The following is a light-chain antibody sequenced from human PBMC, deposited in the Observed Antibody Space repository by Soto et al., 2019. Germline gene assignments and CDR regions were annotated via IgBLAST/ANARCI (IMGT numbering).Light chain of an antibody. Sequence: EIVLTQSPGTLSLSPGARVPLSCRASQSVSSSYLAWYQQKPGQAPRLLIYGASSRATGIPDRFSASASGTDFTLTISRLEPEDFAVYFCQQYGSSPLTFGGGTKVDI. CDR2: GAS. J-gene: IGKJ4*01. CDR3: QQYGSSPLT. CDR1: QSVSSSY. V-gene: IGKV3-20*01.